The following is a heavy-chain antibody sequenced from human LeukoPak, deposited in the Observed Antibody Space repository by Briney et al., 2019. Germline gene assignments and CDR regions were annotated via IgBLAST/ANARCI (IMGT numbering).Heavy chain of an antibody. Sequence: ASVKVSCKASGYTFTSYDINWVRQATGQGLEWMGWMNPNSGNTGYAQKLQGRVTMTTDTSTSTAYMELRSLRSDDTAVYYCARSRGSYRYYYYYYMDVWGKGTTVTVSS. CDR2: MNPNSGNT. V-gene: IGHV1-8*02. CDR3: ARSRGSYRYYYYYYMDV. CDR1: GYTFTSYD. J-gene: IGHJ6*03. D-gene: IGHD1-26*01.